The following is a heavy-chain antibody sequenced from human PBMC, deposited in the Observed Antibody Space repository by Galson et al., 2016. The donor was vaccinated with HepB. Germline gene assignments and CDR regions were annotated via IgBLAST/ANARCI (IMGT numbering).Heavy chain of an antibody. CDR1: GFPFDTYV. J-gene: IGHJ4*02. CDR2: ISGSGDYT. V-gene: IGHV3-23*01. CDR3: AKETDSISGWVGSR. Sequence: SLRLSCAASGFPFDTYVMTWFRQTPGKGLEWVSTISGSGDYTYYADSVKGRFTISRDNSKKTLYLQMHSLRVDDTAVYFCAKETDSISGWVGSRWGQGTLVTVSS. D-gene: IGHD6-19*01.